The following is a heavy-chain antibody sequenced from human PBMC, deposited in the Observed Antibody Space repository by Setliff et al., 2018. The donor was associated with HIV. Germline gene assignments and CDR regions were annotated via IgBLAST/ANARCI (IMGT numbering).Heavy chain of an antibody. Sequence: PSETLSLTCTVSGGSASNSRYYWAWIRQPPGKGLEWIANIYPSGNIYPNGGTNYNPSLKGRVTISLDTSKNQFSLKLSSVTAADAAVYYCASRVYYYDSSGYLREEGFDPWGQGTLVTVSS. D-gene: IGHD3-22*01. CDR2: IYPSGNIYPNGGT. CDR1: GGSASNSRYY. V-gene: IGHV4-39*01. J-gene: IGHJ5*02. CDR3: ASRVYYYDSSGYLREEGFDP.